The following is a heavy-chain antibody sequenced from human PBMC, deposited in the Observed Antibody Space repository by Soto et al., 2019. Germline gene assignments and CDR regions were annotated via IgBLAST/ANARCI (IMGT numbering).Heavy chain of an antibody. CDR2: ISSSSSYT. D-gene: IGHD6-13*01. J-gene: IGHJ4*02. CDR1: GFTFSDYY. V-gene: IGHV3-11*06. CDR3: AREYSTSWQRGMLDY. Sequence: GGSLRLSCAASGFTFSDYYMSWIRQAPGKGLEWVSYISSSSSYTNYADSVKGRFTISRDNAKNSLYLQMNSLRAEDTAVYYCAREYSTSWQRGMLDYWGQGTLVTVSS.